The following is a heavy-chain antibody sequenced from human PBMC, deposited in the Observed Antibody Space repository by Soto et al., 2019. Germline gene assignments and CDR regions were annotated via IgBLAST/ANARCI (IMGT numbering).Heavy chain of an antibody. CDR2: ISWNSGSI. J-gene: IGHJ4*02. Sequence: EVQLVESGGGLVQPGRSLRLSCAASGFTFDDYAMHWVRQAPGKGLEWVSGISWNSGSIGYADSVKGRFTISRANAKNSLDLQMNSLRAEDTALYYCAKGAGIAAAGTVVDYWGQGTLVTVSS. CDR3: AKGAGIAAAGTVVDY. V-gene: IGHV3-9*01. D-gene: IGHD6-13*01. CDR1: GFTFDDYA.